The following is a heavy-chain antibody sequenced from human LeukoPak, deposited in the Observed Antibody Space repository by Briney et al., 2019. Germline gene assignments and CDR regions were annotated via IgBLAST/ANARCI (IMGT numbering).Heavy chain of an antibody. CDR2: ISWNSGSI. J-gene: IGHJ3*02. Sequence: GRSLRLSCAASGFTFDDYAMHWVRQAPGKGLEWVPGISWNSGSIGYADSVKGRFTISRDNAKNSLYLQMNSLRAEDTALYYCAKGGGPDIVVVPAAIGFAFDIWGQGTMVTVSS. D-gene: IGHD2-2*02. CDR3: AKGGGPDIVVVPAAIGFAFDI. CDR1: GFTFDDYA. V-gene: IGHV3-9*01.